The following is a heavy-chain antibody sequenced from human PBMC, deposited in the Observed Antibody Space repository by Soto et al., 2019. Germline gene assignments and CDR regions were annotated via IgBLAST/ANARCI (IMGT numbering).Heavy chain of an antibody. J-gene: IGHJ3*02. CDR1: GGSISSGGYY. Sequence: QVQLQESGPGLVKPSQTLSLTCTVSGGSISSGGYYWSWIRQHPGKGLEWIGYIYYSGSTYYNPSLKSXXTXSXDTSKNQYSLNLSSVTAADTAVYYCARHYAPYAFDIWGQGTMVTVSS. CDR3: ARHYAPYAFDI. CDR2: IYYSGST. D-gene: IGHD3-16*01. V-gene: IGHV4-31*03.